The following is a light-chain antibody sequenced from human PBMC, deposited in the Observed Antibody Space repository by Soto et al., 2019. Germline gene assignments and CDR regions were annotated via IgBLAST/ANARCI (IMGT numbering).Light chain of an antibody. J-gene: IGKJ4*01. CDR3: QQYDESPLT. V-gene: IGKV3-20*01. CDR1: QSVSSSY. CDR2: GAS. Sequence: DIVLTQSPGTLSLSPGERATPSCRASQSVSSSYFAWYQQKPGQAPRLLIYGASNRATGIPDRFSGGGTATDFTLTISRLEPEDFAVYYCQQYDESPLTFGGGTKVDI.